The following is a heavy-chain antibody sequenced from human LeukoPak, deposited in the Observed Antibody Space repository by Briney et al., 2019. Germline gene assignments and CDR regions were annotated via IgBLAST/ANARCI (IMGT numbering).Heavy chain of an antibody. Sequence: QSGGSLRLSCAASGFSISTYWIHWVRQAPGKGLVWVSRINPDGSTTYYADSVKGRITISRDNAKNTLYLQMNSLRVEDTAVYYCARVLSGRGSLYDYYYYMDVWGKGTTVTISS. D-gene: IGHD3-10*01. J-gene: IGHJ6*03. V-gene: IGHV3-74*01. CDR2: INPDGSTT. CDR1: GFSISTYW. CDR3: ARVLSGRGSLYDYYYYMDV.